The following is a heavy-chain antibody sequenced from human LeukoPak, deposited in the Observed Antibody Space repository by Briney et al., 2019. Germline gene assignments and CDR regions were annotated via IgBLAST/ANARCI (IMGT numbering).Heavy chain of an antibody. CDR2: ISSSSSYI. J-gene: IGHJ6*02. D-gene: IGHD6-13*01. V-gene: IGHV3-21*01. CDR1: GFTFTTYS. Sequence: GGSLRLSCAASGFTFTTYSMNWVRQAPGKGLEWVSSISSSSSYIYYANSVKGRFTISRDNAKNSLYLQMNSLRAEDTAMYYCARAAAAAGTNYYYYGMDVWGQGTTVTVSS. CDR3: ARAAAAAGTNYYYYGMDV.